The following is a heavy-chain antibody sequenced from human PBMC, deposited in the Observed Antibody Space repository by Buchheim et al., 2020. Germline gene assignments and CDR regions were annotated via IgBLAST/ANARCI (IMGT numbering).Heavy chain of an antibody. CDR2: INYTGRT. D-gene: IGHD3-22*01. CDR1: GASISSGGYY. V-gene: IGHV4-31*03. Sequence: QVQLQESGPGLVKPSQTLSLTCTVSGASISSGGYYWTWIRQHPGKGLEWIGYINYTGRTYYNPSLKSRVSISVDTSKNQFSLNLSSVTAADTAVYFCARLTYQFDSSGVGYFDYWGQGAL. CDR3: ARLTYQFDSSGVGYFDY. J-gene: IGHJ4*02.